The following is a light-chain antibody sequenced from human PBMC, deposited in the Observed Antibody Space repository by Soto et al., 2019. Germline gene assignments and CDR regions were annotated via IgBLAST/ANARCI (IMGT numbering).Light chain of an antibody. CDR3: LLYYGGAQVL. CDR2: STS. V-gene: IGLV7-43*01. CDR1: AGAVTSAYY. J-gene: IGLJ2*01. Sequence: QTVVTQEPSLTVSPGGTVTLTCASSAGAVTSAYYTNWLQQKPGQAPRALIYSTSEKHSWTPARFSGSLLGGKAALTLSAAQSEDEDDYYCLLYYGGAQVLFGGGTKLTAL.